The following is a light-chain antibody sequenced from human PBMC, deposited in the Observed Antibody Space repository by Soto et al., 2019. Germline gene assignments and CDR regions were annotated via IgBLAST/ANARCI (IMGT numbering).Light chain of an antibody. CDR3: CSEAGSRTLV. CDR1: SSDVGSSNF. Sequence: QSALTQPASVSGSPGQSITISCTGTSSDVGSSNFVSWYQQHPGTAPKLLIYEVNTRPSGVSNRFSGSKSGNTASLTISGGQAEDEADDYCCSEAGSRTLVFGGGTKLTVL. CDR2: EVN. J-gene: IGLJ2*01. V-gene: IGLV2-23*02.